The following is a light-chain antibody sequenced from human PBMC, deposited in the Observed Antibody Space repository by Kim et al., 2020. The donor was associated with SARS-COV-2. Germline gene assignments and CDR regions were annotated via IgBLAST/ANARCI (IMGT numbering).Light chain of an antibody. CDR3: QQYNNWPPEYS. V-gene: IGKV3-15*01. J-gene: IGKJ2*03. CDR2: AAS. CDR1: QNIRSN. Sequence: EIVMTQSPATLSVSPGDRATLSCRASQNIRSNLAWYQQKPGQAPRLLIYAASARATSVPARFSGSGSGTEFTLTISSLQSEDFALYYCQQYNNWPPEYSFGQGPSWRS.